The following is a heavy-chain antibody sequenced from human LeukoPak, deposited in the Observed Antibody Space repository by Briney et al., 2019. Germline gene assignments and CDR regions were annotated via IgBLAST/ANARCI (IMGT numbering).Heavy chain of an antibody. CDR3: ARDSAADTAMVTGD. J-gene: IGHJ4*02. D-gene: IGHD5-18*01. V-gene: IGHV3-30-3*01. Sequence: GGSLRLSCAASGFTFSSYAMHWVRQAPGKGLEWVAVISYDGSNRYYADSVKGRFTISRDNSKNTLYLQMNSLRAEDTAVYYCARDSAADTAMVTGDWGQGTLVTVSS. CDR1: GFTFSSYA. CDR2: ISYDGSNR.